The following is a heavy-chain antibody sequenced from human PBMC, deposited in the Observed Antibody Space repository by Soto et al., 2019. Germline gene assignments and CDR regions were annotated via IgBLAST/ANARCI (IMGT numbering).Heavy chain of an antibody. V-gene: IGHV4-30-4*01. CDR3: ARSSYYYYGMDV. J-gene: IGHJ6*02. Sequence: LSLTCTVSGGSISSSDYFWSWIRQPPGRGLEWIGYIYYSGSTYYNPSLKGRVTISVDTSKNQFSLKLSSVTAADTAVYYCARSSYYYYGMDVWGQGTTVTVSS. CDR2: IYYSGST. CDR1: GGSISSSDYF.